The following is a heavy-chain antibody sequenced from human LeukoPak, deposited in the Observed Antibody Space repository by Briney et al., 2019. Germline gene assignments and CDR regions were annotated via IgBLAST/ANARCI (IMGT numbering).Heavy chain of an antibody. CDR3: AKEGYGSSWNADFDH. D-gene: IGHD6-13*01. J-gene: IGHJ4*02. Sequence: ASVKVSCKASGYTFTSYDINWVRQATGQGLEWMGWMNPNSGNTGYAQKFQGRVTITRNTSISTAYMELSSLRAEDTAVYYCAKEGYGSSWNADFDHWGQGTLVIVSS. CDR2: MNPNSGNT. V-gene: IGHV1-8*03. CDR1: GYTFTSYD.